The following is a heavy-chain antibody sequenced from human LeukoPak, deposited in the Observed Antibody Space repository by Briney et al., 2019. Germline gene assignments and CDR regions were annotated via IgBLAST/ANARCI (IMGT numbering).Heavy chain of an antibody. J-gene: IGHJ5*02. Sequence: SGTLSLTCTVSGGSISSRNYYWGWIRQPPGKGLEWIGSIYYSGSTYYNPSLKSRVTISVDTSKNQFSLKLSSVTAADTAVYYCARGSRYYGSGTLRGWFDPWGQGTLVTVSS. CDR2: IYYSGST. CDR1: GGSISSRNYY. V-gene: IGHV4-39*07. CDR3: ARGSRYYGSGTLRGWFDP. D-gene: IGHD3-10*01.